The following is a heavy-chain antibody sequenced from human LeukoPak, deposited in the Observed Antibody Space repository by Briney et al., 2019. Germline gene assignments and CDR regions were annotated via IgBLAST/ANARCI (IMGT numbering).Heavy chain of an antibody. CDR3: AREVVGEVPFDY. V-gene: IGHV4-59*02. CDR2: IYHTGST. CDR1: GGSVSDYY. Sequence: SETLSLTCTISGGSVSDYYWSWIRQSPGKGLEWIGYIYHTGSTSYSPSLKSRVTISVDTSKNQFSLKLSSVTAADTAVYYCAREVVGEVPFDYWGQGTLVTVSS. D-gene: IGHD2-15*01. J-gene: IGHJ4*02.